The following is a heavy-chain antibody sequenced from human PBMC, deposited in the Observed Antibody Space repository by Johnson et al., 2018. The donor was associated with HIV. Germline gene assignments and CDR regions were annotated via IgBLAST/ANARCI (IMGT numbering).Heavy chain of an antibody. Sequence: VQLVESGGGLLQPGRSLRLSCVASGFTFDDYAMHWVRQAPGKGLEWVSGISWNSGSIGYADSVKGRFTISRDNAKNSLYLQMNSLRAEDTALYYCAKGRTYYYDSSGSPWDAFDIWGQGTMVTVSS. CDR2: ISWNSGSI. CDR3: AKGRTYYYDSSGSPWDAFDI. V-gene: IGHV3-9*01. D-gene: IGHD3-22*01. J-gene: IGHJ3*02. CDR1: GFTFDDYA.